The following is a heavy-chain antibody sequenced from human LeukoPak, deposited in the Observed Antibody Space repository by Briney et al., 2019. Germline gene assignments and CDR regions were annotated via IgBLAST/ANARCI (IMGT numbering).Heavy chain of an antibody. V-gene: IGHV4-59*01. Sequence: SETLSLTCTVSGGSISSYYWSWIRQPPGKGLEWIGYTYYSGSTNYNPSLKSRVTISVDTSKNQFSLKLSSVTAADTAVYYCAGYILTGYYKDYWGQGTLVTVSS. J-gene: IGHJ4*02. CDR1: GGSISSYY. D-gene: IGHD3-9*01. CDR2: TYYSGST. CDR3: AGYILTGYYKDY.